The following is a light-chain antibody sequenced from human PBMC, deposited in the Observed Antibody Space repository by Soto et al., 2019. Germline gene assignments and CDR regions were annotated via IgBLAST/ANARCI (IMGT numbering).Light chain of an antibody. J-gene: IGKJ1*01. CDR1: QSVSSGY. CDR2: GAS. V-gene: IGKV3-20*01. CDR3: QEYGTSRT. Sequence: EVVLTQSPGTLSLSPGERATLSCRASQSVSSGYLAWFQHKPGQAPRLLIYGASSRATGIPDRFSGSGSGTDFTLTISRLEPEDFAVYYCQEYGTSRTFGHGTKVEIK.